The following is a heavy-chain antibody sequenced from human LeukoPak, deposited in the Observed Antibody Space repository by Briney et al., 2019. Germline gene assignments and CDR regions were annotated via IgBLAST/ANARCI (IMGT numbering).Heavy chain of an antibody. CDR3: ARVDCSGGSCYFDY. CDR2: INSDGSST. CDR1: GFTFSGYW. V-gene: IGHV3-74*01. Sequence: GGSLRLSCAASGFTFSGYWMYWVRQAPGKGLVWVSLINSDGSSTNYADSVKGRFTISRDNAKNTLDLQMSSLRAEDTAVYYCARVDCSGGSCYFDYWGQGTLVTVSS. J-gene: IGHJ4*02. D-gene: IGHD2-15*01.